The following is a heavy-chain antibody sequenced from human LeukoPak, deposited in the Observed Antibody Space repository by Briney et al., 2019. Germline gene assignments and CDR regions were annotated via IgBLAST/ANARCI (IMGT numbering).Heavy chain of an antibody. CDR3: SRLNHSDILTGLEY. Sequence: GGSLRLSCAASGFTFGDYAMSWFRQAPGKGLECVGFIITGAHGGITEYDASVKGRFTIARDDAKNIAYLQTNSLKTEDTAVYYCSRLNHSDILTGLEYWGQGTLVTVSS. D-gene: IGHD3-9*01. V-gene: IGHV3-49*03. CDR1: GFTFGDYA. J-gene: IGHJ4*02. CDR2: IITGAHGGIT.